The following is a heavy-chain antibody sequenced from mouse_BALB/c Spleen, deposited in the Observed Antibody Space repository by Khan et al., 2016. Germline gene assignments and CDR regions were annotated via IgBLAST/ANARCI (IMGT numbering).Heavy chain of an antibody. J-gene: IGHJ2*01. CDR1: GYTFSDYE. CDR2: IDPETGGT. D-gene: IGHD1-1*01. Sequence: VQLQESGAELVRPGASVTLSCKASGYTFSDYEMHWVKQTPVHGLHWIGTIDPETGGTAYNQKFKGQSTLTAGRPSSTSYLELRSLTAWDSAVYDCTRKGSFYGTYDFDSWGQGTPLTGSS. CDR3: TRKGSFYGTYDFDS. V-gene: IGHV1-15*01.